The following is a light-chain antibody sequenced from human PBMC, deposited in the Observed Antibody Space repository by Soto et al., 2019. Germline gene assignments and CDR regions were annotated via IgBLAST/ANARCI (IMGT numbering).Light chain of an antibody. CDR3: QQRSNWPLT. V-gene: IGKV3-11*01. CDR2: DAS. J-gene: IGKJ4*01. CDR1: QSVSSY. Sequence: EIVLTQSPATLSLSPGQRATFSCRASQSVSSYLAWYQQKPGQAPRLLIYDASNRATGIPARFSGSGSGTDFTLTISSLEAEDSAVYYCQQRSNWPLTFGGGTKVVIK.